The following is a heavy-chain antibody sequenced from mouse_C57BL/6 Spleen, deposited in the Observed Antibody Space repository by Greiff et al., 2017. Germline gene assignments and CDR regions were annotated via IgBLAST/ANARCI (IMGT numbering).Heavy chain of an antibody. CDR3: ATRVPSYYSNYVGY. CDR1: GFNIKNTY. D-gene: IGHD2-5*01. V-gene: IGHV14-3*01. Sequence: VQLQQSVAELVRPGASVKLSCTASGFNIKNTYMPWVKQRPEQGLEWIGRIDPANGNTKYAPKFQGKATITADTSSNTAYLQLSSLTSEDTAIYYCATRVPSYYSNYVGYWGQGTTLTVSS. J-gene: IGHJ2*01. CDR2: IDPANGNT.